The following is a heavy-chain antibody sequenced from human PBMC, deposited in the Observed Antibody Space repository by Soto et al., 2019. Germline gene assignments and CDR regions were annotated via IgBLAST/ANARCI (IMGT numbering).Heavy chain of an antibody. J-gene: IGHJ6*02. Sequence: ASVKVSCKASGYTFTSYGISWVRQAPGQGLERMGWISAYNGNTNYAQKHQGRVTMTTDTSTSTAYMELRSLRSDDTAVYYCARETGESITIFGVVIPHYYYYYGMDVWGQGTTVTVSS. V-gene: IGHV1-18*01. CDR3: ARETGESITIFGVVIPHYYYYYGMDV. CDR2: ISAYNGNT. CDR1: GYTFTSYG. D-gene: IGHD3-3*01.